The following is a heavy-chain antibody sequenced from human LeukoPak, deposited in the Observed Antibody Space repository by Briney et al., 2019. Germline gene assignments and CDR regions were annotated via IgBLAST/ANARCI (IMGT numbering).Heavy chain of an antibody. Sequence: GGSLRLSCEASGFTFSYYAMSWVRQVPGKGLVWVSVISSSADSTYYADSVKGRFTIPRDNAKNTVYLQMNNLRAEDTAVYYCAKPLEKYTYGGNFDYWGQGILVTVSS. CDR2: ISSSADST. V-gene: IGHV3-23*01. D-gene: IGHD4-23*01. J-gene: IGHJ4*02. CDR3: AKPLEKYTYGGNFDY. CDR1: GFTFSYYA.